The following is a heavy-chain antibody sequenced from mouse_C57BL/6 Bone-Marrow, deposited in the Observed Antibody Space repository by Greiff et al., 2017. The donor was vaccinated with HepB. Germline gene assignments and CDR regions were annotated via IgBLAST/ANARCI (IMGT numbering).Heavy chain of an antibody. V-gene: IGHV1-7*01. CDR2: INPSSGYT. CDR3: ARDHHSAITTVVATNAMDY. CDR1: GYTFTSYW. D-gene: IGHD1-1*01. J-gene: IGHJ4*01. Sequence: QVQLQQSGAELAKPGASVKLSCKASGYTFTSYWMHWVKQRPGQGLEWIGYINPSSGYTKYNQKFKDKATLTADKSSSPAYMQLSSLTYEDSAVYYCARDHHSAITTVVATNAMDYWGQGTSVTVSS.